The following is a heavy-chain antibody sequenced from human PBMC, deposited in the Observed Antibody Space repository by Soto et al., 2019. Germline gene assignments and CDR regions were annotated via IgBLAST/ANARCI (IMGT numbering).Heavy chain of an antibody. CDR3: ASRLYCGGDCYSEVSYYYGMDV. D-gene: IGHD2-21*02. CDR2: IYPGDSDT. CDR1: GYSFTSYW. J-gene: IGHJ6*02. Sequence: PGESLKISCKGSGYSFTSYWIGWVRQMPGKGLEWMGIIYPGDSDTRYSPSFQGQVTISADKSISTAYLQWSSLKASDTAMYYCASRLYCGGDCYSEVSYYYGMDVWGQGTTVSVS. V-gene: IGHV5-51*01.